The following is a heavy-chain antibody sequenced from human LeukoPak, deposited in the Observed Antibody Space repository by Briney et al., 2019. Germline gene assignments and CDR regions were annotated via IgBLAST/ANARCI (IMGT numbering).Heavy chain of an antibody. CDR3: ARGIRYCSSTSCYWIFNWFDP. CDR2: IYYSGST. J-gene: IGHJ5*02. V-gene: IGHV4-59*01. D-gene: IGHD2-2*01. Sequence: SETLSLTCTVSGGSISSYYWSWIRQPPGKGLEWIGYIYYSGSTNYNPSLKSRVTISVDTSKNQFSLKLSSVTAADTAVYYCARGIRYCSSTSCYWIFNWFDPWGQGTLVTVSS. CDR1: GGSISSYY.